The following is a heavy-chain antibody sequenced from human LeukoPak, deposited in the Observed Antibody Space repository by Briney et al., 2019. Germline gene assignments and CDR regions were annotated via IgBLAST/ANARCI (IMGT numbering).Heavy chain of an antibody. CDR3: ARDRITRDFDY. D-gene: IGHD7-27*01. CDR1: GGSISSSNW. V-gene: IGHV4-4*02. J-gene: IGHJ4*02. Sequence: SETLSLTCTVSGGSISSSNWWSWVRQPPGKGLEWIGEIYHSGSTNYNPSLKSRVTISVDTSKNQFSLKLSSVTAADTAVYYCARDRITRDFDYWGQGTLVTVSS. CDR2: IYHSGST.